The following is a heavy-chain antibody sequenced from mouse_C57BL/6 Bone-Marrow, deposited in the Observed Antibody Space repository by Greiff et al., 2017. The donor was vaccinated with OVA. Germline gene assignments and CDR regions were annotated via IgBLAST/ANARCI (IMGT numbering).Heavy chain of an antibody. J-gene: IGHJ1*03. V-gene: IGHV1-50*01. CDR2: IDPSDSYT. Sequence: QVQLQQPGAELVKPGASVKLSCKASGYTFTSYWMQWVKQRPGQGLEWIGEIDPSDSYTNYNQKFKGKATLTVDTSSSTAYMQLSSLTSEDSAVYYCARSGYYYGSSYWYFDVWGTGTTVTVSS. CDR3: ARSGYYYGSSYWYFDV. D-gene: IGHD1-1*01. CDR1: GYTFTSYW.